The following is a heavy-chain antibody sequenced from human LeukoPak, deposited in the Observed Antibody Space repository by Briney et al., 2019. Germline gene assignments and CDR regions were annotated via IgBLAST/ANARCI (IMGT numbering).Heavy chain of an antibody. CDR1: GFTFSSYW. Sequence: GGSLRLSCAASGFTFSSYWMHWVRQAPGKGLVWVSRVNTDGSITSYADSVRGRFTISRDNAKNTLYLQMNSLRVEDTAVYYCASTGNDWRGYWGRGTLVTVSS. V-gene: IGHV3-74*01. CDR3: ASTGNDWRGY. CDR2: VNTDGSIT. D-gene: IGHD3-9*01. J-gene: IGHJ4*02.